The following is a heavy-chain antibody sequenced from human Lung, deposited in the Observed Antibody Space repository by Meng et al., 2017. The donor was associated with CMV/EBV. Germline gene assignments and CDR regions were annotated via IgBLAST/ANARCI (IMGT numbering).Heavy chain of an antibody. Sequence: ASXXVSXKASGYTFTGYYMHWVRQAPGQGLEWMGWINPNSGGTNYAQKFQGRVTMTRDTSIITAYMELSRLRSDDTALYYCARRPYQHVGLAAFDIWGQGXMVTVSS. CDR3: ARRPYQHVGLAAFDI. CDR2: INPNSGGT. D-gene: IGHD2-2*01. J-gene: IGHJ3*02. CDR1: GYTFTGYY. V-gene: IGHV1-2*02.